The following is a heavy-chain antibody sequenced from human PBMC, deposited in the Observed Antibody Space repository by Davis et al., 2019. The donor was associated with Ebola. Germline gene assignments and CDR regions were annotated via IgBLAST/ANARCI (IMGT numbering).Heavy chain of an antibody. J-gene: IGHJ6*02. D-gene: IGHD4-17*01. CDR2: IRSKAYGGTT. CDR1: GFTFSSYW. Sequence: GESLKISCAASGFTFSSYWMSWVRQAPGKGLEWVGFIRSKAYGGTTEYAASVKGRFTISRDDSKSIAYLQMNSLKTEDTAVYYCTRDRIDYGDYVMDVWGQGTTVTVSS. V-gene: IGHV3-49*04. CDR3: TRDRIDYGDYVMDV.